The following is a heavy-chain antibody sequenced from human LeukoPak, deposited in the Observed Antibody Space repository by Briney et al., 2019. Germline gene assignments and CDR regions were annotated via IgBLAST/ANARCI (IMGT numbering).Heavy chain of an antibody. CDR3: ARGRRQSYYYGMDV. Sequence: ASETLSLTCAVYGGSFSGYYWSWIRQPPGKGLEWIGEINHSGSTNYNPSLKSRVTISVDTSKIQFSLKLSSVTAADTAVYYCARGRRQSYYYGMDVWGQGTTVTVSS. CDR2: INHSGST. V-gene: IGHV4-34*01. J-gene: IGHJ6*02. CDR1: GGSFSGYY.